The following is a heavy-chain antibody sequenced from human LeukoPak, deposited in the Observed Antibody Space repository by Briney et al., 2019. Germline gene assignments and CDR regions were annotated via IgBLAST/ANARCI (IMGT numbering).Heavy chain of an antibody. D-gene: IGHD3-22*01. CDR3: ARVGGYPLSAFDI. Sequence: SETLSLTCTVSGGSIRSYYWSWIRQPPGKGLEWIGYIYHSENANYNPSLKSRITISIDTSKNQFSLNLNSATAADTAVYYCARVGGYPLSAFDIWGQGTMVTVSS. CDR2: IYHSENA. V-gene: IGHV4-59*08. J-gene: IGHJ3*02. CDR1: GGSIRSYY.